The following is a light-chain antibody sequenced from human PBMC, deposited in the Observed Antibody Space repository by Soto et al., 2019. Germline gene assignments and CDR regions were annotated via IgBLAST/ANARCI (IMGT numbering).Light chain of an antibody. CDR1: QGIRNE. V-gene: IGKV1-17*01. CDR3: LQHNNYPWT. CDR2: DAS. Sequence: DIQMPQSPSSLSASVGDRVTITCLASQGIRNELGWYQQRPGKAPKRLIYDASSLQSGVPSRFSGSGSGTEFTLIISSLQPEDFATYYCLQHNNYPWTFGQGTKVDIK. J-gene: IGKJ1*01.